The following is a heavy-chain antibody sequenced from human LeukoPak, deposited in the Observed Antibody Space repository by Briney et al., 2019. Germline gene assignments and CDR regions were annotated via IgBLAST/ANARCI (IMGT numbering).Heavy chain of an antibody. CDR2: IYYSGST. Sequence: SETLSLTWTVSGGSISSYYWSWIRQPPGKGLEWLGYIYYSGSTNYNPSLKSRVTISVDTSKNQFSLKLSSVTAADTAVYYFARRGRYYDILTGYPDYYFDYWGQGTLVTVSS. CDR3: ARRGRYYDILTGYPDYYFDY. V-gene: IGHV4-59*08. CDR1: GGSISSYY. D-gene: IGHD3-9*01. J-gene: IGHJ4*02.